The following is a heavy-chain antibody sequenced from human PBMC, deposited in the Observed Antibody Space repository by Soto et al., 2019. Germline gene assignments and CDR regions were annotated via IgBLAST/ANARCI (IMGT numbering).Heavy chain of an antibody. J-gene: IGHJ3*02. CDR2: IIPIFGTA. CDR3: ARHRGLLIMVFDI. D-gene: IGHD4-17*01. V-gene: IGHV1-69*13. Sequence: SVKVSCKASGGTFSSYAISWVRQAPGQGLEWMGGIIPIFGTANYAQKFQGRVTITADESTSTAYMELSSLRSEDTAVYYCARHRGLLIMVFDIWGQGTMVTVSS. CDR1: GGTFSSYA.